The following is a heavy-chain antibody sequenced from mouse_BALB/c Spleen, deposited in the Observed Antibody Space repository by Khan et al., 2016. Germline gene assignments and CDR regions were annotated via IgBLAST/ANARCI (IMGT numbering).Heavy chain of an antibody. CDR2: IYPGDGDT. J-gene: IGHJ4*01. CDR1: GYAFSDYW. D-gene: IGHD2-4*01. Sequence: QVQLKEPGPELMKPGASVKISCKASGYAFSDYWINWVKQRPGQGLEWIGRIYPGDGDTDYNGEFKGKATLTADKSSSTDYLQLSSLTSVDSAIYFCARAMITTTFDYTMGFWGQGTSVTVSS. V-gene: IGHV1-82*01. CDR3: ARAMITTTFDYTMGF.